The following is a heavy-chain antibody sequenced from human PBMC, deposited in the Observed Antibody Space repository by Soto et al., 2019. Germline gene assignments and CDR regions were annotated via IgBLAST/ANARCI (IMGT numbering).Heavy chain of an antibody. D-gene: IGHD3-22*01. CDR3: ARHPYYYDSSGTDDATYYYYGMDV. V-gene: IGHV5-10-1*01. CDR1: GYSFTSYW. Sequence: GESLKISCKGSGYSFTSYWISWMRQMPGKGLEWMGRIDPSDSYTNYSPSFQGHVTISADKSISTAYLQWSSLKASDTAMYYCARHPYYYDSSGTDDATYYYYGMDVWGQGTTVTVSS. CDR2: IDPSDSYT. J-gene: IGHJ6*02.